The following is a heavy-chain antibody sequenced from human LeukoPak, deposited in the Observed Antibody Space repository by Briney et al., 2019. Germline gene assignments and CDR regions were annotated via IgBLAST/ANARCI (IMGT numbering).Heavy chain of an antibody. CDR3: ARVRGVGNIVVVTADYFDY. D-gene: IGHD2-21*02. J-gene: IGHJ4*02. CDR1: GGSISSSNW. V-gene: IGHV4-4*02. Sequence: PSETLSLTCAVSGGSISSSNWWSWVRQPPGKGLEWIGEIYHSGSTNYNPSLKSRVTISVDKSKNQFSLKLSSVTAADTAVYYCARVRGVGNIVVVTADYFDYWGQGTLVTVSS. CDR2: IYHSGST.